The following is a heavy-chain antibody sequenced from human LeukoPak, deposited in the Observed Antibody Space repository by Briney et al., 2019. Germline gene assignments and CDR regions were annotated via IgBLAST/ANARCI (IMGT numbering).Heavy chain of an antibody. CDR2: IIPIFVTA. V-gene: IGHV1-69*05. D-gene: IGHD3-22*01. CDR1: GGTFSSYA. Sequence: SVKVSCKASGGTFSSYAISWVRQAPGQGLEWMGRIIPIFVTANYAQKFQGRVTITTDESTSTAYMELSSLRSEDTAVYYCARDLEWSNYYDSSGKWFDPWGQGTLVTVSS. J-gene: IGHJ5*02. CDR3: ARDLEWSNYYDSSGKWFDP.